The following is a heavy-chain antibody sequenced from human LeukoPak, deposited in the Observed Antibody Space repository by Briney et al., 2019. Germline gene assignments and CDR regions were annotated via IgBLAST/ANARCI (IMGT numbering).Heavy chain of an antibody. V-gene: IGHV4-59*01. CDR1: GGSISTYY. CDR3: ARAILSGYPDS. CDR2: IYYSGST. J-gene: IGHJ4*02. D-gene: IGHD3-3*01. Sequence: PSETLSLTFSVSGGSISTYYWTWIRQPPAKGLEWIGYIYYSGSTNYNPSLKSRVTISLDTSKNQFSLKLSSVTAADTAVYYCARAILSGYPDSWGQGTLVIVFS.